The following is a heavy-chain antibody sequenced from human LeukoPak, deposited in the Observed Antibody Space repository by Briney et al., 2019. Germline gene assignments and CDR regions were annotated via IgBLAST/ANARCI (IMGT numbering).Heavy chain of an antibody. V-gene: IGHV5-51*01. CDR3: ARQGVYSGYDLYYFDY. CDR2: IYPGDSDT. D-gene: IGHD5-12*01. Sequence: GESLKISCQGSGYSFTSYWIGWVRQMPGKGLEWMGIIYPGDSDTRYSPSFQGQVTISADKSISTAYLQWSSLKASDTAMYYCARQGVYSGYDLYYFDYWGQGTLVTVSS. J-gene: IGHJ4*02. CDR1: GYSFTSYW.